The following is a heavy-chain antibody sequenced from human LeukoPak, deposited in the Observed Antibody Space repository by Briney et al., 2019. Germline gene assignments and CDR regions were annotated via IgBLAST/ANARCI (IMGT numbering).Heavy chain of an antibody. V-gene: IGHV3-23*01. CDR3: AKCRGSSWSDYFDY. Sequence: GASLRPSCAVSGFSLSRYAMSWVRKAPGKGLEWVSAISDSGGSTCYADSVKGRFTISRDNSRNTLYLQMNTLRAEDTAVYYCAKCRGSSWSDYFDYWGQGTLVTVSS. CDR2: ISDSGGST. CDR1: GFSLSRYA. D-gene: IGHD6-13*01. J-gene: IGHJ4*02.